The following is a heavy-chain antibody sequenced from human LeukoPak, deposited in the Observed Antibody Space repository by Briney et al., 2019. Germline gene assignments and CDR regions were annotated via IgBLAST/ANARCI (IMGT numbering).Heavy chain of an antibody. Sequence: GGSLRLSCAASGFTFRNYWMSWVRQVPGTGLEWVANIKQDGSDRNYVTSVRGRFTISRDNAESSLYLQMNSLRAEDTAVYFCARRGLSDSRGLYPDFDYWGRGTLVTVSS. CDR1: GFTFRNYW. D-gene: IGHD3-22*01. J-gene: IGHJ4*02. CDR3: ARRGLSDSRGLYPDFDY. CDR2: IKQDGSDR. V-gene: IGHV3-7*03.